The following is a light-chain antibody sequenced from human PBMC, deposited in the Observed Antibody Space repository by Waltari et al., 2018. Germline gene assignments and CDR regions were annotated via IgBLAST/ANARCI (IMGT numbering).Light chain of an antibody. J-gene: IGKJ1*01. CDR1: QSVSRT. CDR3: QHYVRLPAT. Sequence: IVLTQSPGTLSLSPGERVTLSCRASQSVSRTLAWYQQKPGQAPKLLIYGASIRATGIPGRFTGSGSGTDFCLTISGLEPEDFAIYFCQHYVRLPATFGQGTKVEI. CDR2: GAS. V-gene: IGKV3-20*01.